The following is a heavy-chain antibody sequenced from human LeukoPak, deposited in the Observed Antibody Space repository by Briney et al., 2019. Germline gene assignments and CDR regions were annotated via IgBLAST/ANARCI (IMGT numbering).Heavy chain of an antibody. J-gene: IGHJ4*02. CDR3: APDHSSIL. D-gene: IGHD1-14*01. Sequence: ASVKVSCKASGYTFTDSYMHWVRQAPGQGLEWMGWIDPNSGGTRYAQKFQGRVTMTRDTSISTANMELSRLTSDDTAVYYYAPDHSSILWGQGTLVTVSS. CDR1: GYTFTDSY. CDR2: IDPNSGGT. V-gene: IGHV1-2*02.